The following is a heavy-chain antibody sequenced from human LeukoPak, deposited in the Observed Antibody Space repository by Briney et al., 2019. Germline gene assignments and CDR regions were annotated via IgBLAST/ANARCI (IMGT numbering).Heavy chain of an antibody. V-gene: IGHV1-69*13. CDR1: GGTFSSYA. J-gene: IGHJ4*02. Sequence: ASVKVSFKASGGTFSSYAISWVRQAPGQGLEWMGGIIPIFGTANYAQKFQGRVTITADESTGTAYMELSSLRSEDTAVYYCVWFGESKVGYWGQGTLVTVSS. CDR2: IIPIFGTA. CDR3: VWFGESKVGY. D-gene: IGHD3-10*01.